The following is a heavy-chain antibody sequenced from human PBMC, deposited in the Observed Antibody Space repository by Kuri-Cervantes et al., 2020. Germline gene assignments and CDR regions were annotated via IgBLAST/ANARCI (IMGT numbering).Heavy chain of an antibody. CDR2: INPSGGST. J-gene: IGHJ5*02. Sequence: APVKVSCKASGGTFSSYAISWVRQAPGQGLEWMGIINPSGGSTSYAQKFQGRVTMTRDTSTSTVYMELSSLRSEDTAVYYCARGPRVVVVPAADSWFDPWGQGTLVTVSS. CDR1: GGTFSSYA. CDR3: ARGPRVVVVPAADSWFDP. V-gene: IGHV1-46*01. D-gene: IGHD2-2*01.